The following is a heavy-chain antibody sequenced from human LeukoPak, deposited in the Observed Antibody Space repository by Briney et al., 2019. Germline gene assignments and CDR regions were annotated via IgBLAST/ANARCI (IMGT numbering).Heavy chain of an antibody. D-gene: IGHD1-14*01. J-gene: IGHJ4*02. Sequence: PSETLSLTCTVSGGSISSYYWSWIRQPPGKGLEWIGYIYYSGSTNYNPSLKSRVTISVDTSKNQFSLKLSSVTAADTAVYYCAREKPGGPDYWGQGTLVTVSS. V-gene: IGHV4-59*12. CDR2: IYYSGST. CDR1: GGSISSYY. CDR3: AREKPGGPDY.